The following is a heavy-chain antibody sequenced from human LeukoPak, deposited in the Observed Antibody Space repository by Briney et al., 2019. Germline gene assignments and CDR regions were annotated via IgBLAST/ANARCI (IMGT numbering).Heavy chain of an antibody. CDR2: IWSDGSDK. D-gene: IGHD4-11*01. CDR1: GFTFSHYG. Sequence: GRSLRLSCAASGFTFSHYGMHWVRQAPGAGLEWVAVIWSDGSDKYYAKSVKGRFTISRDNSKNSLSLQMNSLRAENTAVYYCVKDAQRGFDYSNSLQNWGQGILVTVSS. CDR3: VKDAQRGFDYSNSLQN. V-gene: IGHV3-33*06. J-gene: IGHJ1*01.